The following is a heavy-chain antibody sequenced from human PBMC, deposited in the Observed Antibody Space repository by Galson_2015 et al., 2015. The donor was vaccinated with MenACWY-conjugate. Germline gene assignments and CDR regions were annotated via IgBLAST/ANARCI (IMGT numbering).Heavy chain of an antibody. CDR2: IIPIFGTA. CDR1: GYTFTSYG. J-gene: IGHJ6*03. V-gene: IGHV1-69*06. D-gene: IGHD6-19*01. CDR3: ARAGESGIAVAGGSYYYYMDV. Sequence: SVKVSCKASGYTFTSYGISWVRQAPGQGLEWMGGIIPIFGTANYAQKFQGRVTITADKSTSTAYMELSSLRSEDTAVYYCARAGESGIAVAGGSYYYYMDVWGKGTTVTVSS.